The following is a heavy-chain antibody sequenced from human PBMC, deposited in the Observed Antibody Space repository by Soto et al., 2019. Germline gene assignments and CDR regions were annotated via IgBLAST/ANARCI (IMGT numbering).Heavy chain of an antibody. CDR1: GFTFSSYS. D-gene: IGHD3-10*01. J-gene: IGHJ4*02. V-gene: IGHV3-23*01. CDR3: AKRDSGSGRSPPLINY. CDR2: VGGGGENT. Sequence: EVQLLESGGGLVQPGGSLRLSCAASGFTFSSYSMNWVRQPPGKGLEWFATVGGGGENTFYADSVKGRFTMSRDDSQNTLYLQMNSLRAEDTAVYFCAKRDSGSGRSPPLINYWGQGTLVTVSS.